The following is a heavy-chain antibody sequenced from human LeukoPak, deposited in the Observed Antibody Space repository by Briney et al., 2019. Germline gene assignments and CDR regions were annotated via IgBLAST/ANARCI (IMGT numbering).Heavy chain of an antibody. CDR3: ATGDCSSTSCQFDP. J-gene: IGHJ5*02. Sequence: ASVKVSCKVSGYTLTELSMHWVRQAPGKGLEWMGGFDPEDGETIYAQKFQGRVTMTEDTSTDTAYMELSSLRSEDTAVYYRATGDCSSTSCQFDPWGQGTLVTVSS. CDR2: FDPEDGET. D-gene: IGHD2-2*01. CDR1: GYTLTELS. V-gene: IGHV1-24*01.